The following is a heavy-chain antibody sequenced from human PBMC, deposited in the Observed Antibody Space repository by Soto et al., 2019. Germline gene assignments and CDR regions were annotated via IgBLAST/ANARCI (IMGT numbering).Heavy chain of an antibody. CDR3: AKGGRIFGVIVH. D-gene: IGHD3-3*01. J-gene: IGHJ4*02. V-gene: IGHV3-48*04. Sequence: GGSLRLSCAASGFTFSSYSMNWVRQAPGKGLEWVSYISSSSSTIYYADSVKGRFTISRDNSKNTLYLQMNSLTSEDTAVYFWAKGGRIFGVIVHWGQGALVTVAS. CDR1: GFTFSSYS. CDR2: ISSSSSTI.